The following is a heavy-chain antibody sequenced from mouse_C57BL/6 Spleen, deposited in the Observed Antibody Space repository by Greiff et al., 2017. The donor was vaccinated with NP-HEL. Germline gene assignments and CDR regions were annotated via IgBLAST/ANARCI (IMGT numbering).Heavy chain of an antibody. D-gene: IGHD2-4*01. J-gene: IGHJ2*01. CDR3: ARGPIDYDYDDGKFDY. CDR2: IYPGDGDT. V-gene: IGHV1-82*01. Sequence: VQLQQSGPELVKPGASVKISCKASGYAFSSSWMNWVKQRPGKGLEWIGRIYPGDGDTNYNGKFKGKATLTADKSSSTAYMQLSSLTSEDSAVYFCARGPIDYDYDDGKFDYWGQGTTLTVSS. CDR1: GYAFSSSW.